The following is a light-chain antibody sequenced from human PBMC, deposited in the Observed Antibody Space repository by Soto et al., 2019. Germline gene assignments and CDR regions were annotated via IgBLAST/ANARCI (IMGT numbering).Light chain of an antibody. CDR2: GAS. Sequence: EVVLTQSPGTLSLSSGDSATVSCRASQSVISYLAWYQQKHGQAPSLLIFGASNRAHDSPDRFSGSGSVTDFTRTISRLEPEDFAVYYGQQYGSSPQTFGQGTKVDIK. V-gene: IGKV3-20*01. CDR3: QQYGSSPQT. CDR1: QSVISY. J-gene: IGKJ1*01.